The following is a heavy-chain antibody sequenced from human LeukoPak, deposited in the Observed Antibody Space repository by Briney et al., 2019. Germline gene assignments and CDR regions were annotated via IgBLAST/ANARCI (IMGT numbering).Heavy chain of an antibody. CDR1: GGSFSGYY. CDR2: INHSGST. J-gene: IGHJ4*02. D-gene: IGHD4-17*01. V-gene: IGHV4-34*01. CDR3: ARGDYGFLGY. Sequence: SETLSLTCAVYGGSFSGYYWSWIRQPPGKGLEWIGEINHSGSTNYNPSLKSRVTISVDTSKNQFSLNLSSGTVADTAVYYCARGDYGFLGYWGQGSLVTVSS.